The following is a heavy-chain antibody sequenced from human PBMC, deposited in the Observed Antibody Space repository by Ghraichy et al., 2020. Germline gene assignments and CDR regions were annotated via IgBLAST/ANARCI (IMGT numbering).Heavy chain of an antibody. CDR3: AKDRAAGFYFYHAMDV. V-gene: IGHV3-30*18. D-gene: IGHD6-13*01. Sequence: GGSLRLSCAASGFTFSNYAMHWVRQAPGKGLEWVAIISYEGSKKYYADSVKDRVTISKDNSKNTLHLQMNSLRDEDTAVYYCAKDRAAGFYFYHAMDVWGPGTTVTVSS. J-gene: IGHJ6*02. CDR2: ISYEGSKK. CDR1: GFTFSNYA.